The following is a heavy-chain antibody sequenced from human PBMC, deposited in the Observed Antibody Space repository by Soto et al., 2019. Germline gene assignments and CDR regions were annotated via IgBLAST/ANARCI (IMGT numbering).Heavy chain of an antibody. CDR1: GFTFSDFY. D-gene: IGHD2-21*01. Sequence: GGSLRLSCEVSGFTFSDFYMSWIRQSPGKGLEWLSYISPKSNYKQYAESVKGRHTISRDNAKNSLSPQMNSLRVEDTAVYYCVRGGGGGQFDSWGQGTLVTVSS. CDR3: VRGGGGGQFDS. J-gene: IGHJ4*02. CDR2: ISPKSNYK. V-gene: IGHV3-11*06.